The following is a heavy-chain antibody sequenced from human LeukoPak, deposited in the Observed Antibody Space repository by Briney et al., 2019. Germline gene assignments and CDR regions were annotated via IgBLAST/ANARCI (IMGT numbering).Heavy chain of an antibody. CDR1: GFTFSDYY. V-gene: IGHV3-11*04. CDR3: ARALGEEVPAAIGY. D-gene: IGHD2-2*02. J-gene: IGHJ4*02. CDR2: ISSSGSTI. Sequence: GGSLRLSCAASGFTFSDYYRSWIRQAPGKGLEWVSYISSSGSTIYYADSVKGRFTISRDNAKNSLYLQMNSLRAEDTAVYYCARALGEEVPAAIGYLGQGTLVTVSS.